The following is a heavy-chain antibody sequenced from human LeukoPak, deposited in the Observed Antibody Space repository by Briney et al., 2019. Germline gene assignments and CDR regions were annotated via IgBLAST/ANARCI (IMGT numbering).Heavy chain of an antibody. D-gene: IGHD3-10*01. V-gene: IGHV3-66*01. CDR3: AEVSDYGYIN. Sequence: GGTLRLFCAVSGLTVPSKHVSWVRHASGKELEWVSVLYSDGSTYYADSVKGRFTISRDNYKNTLYLQMDSLRAEDTAVYFCAEVSDYGYINWGQGTLVTVSS. CDR2: LYSDGST. J-gene: IGHJ4*02. CDR1: GLTVPSKH.